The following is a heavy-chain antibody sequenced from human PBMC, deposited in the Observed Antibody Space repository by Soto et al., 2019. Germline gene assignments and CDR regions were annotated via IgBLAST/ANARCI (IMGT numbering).Heavy chain of an antibody. CDR2: ISSYHGPT. CDR1: GYTFTSYG. D-gene: IGHD3-16*01. Sequence: QVQLVQSGAEVKKPGASVKVSCKASGYTFTSYGISWVRQAPGQGLEWMGWISSYHGPTNYAQKLQGRVTVTTDTYTSTPYMELRCLRSEDTAVYYCAMGRIGGEYDYWGQGPRVTVSS. CDR3: AMGRIGGEYDY. V-gene: IGHV1-18*01. J-gene: IGHJ4*02.